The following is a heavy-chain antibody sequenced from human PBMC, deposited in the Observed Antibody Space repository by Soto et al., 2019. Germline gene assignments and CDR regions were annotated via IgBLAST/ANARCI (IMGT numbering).Heavy chain of an antibody. CDR2: IHYSGST. CDR3: ARDYYDSSGYYYNWFDP. J-gene: IGHJ5*02. V-gene: IGHV4-59*12. Sequence: SETLSLTCTVSGDSISSYYWSWIRQPPGKGLEWIGYIHYSGSTNYNPSLKSRVTISVDRSKNQFSLKLSPVTAADTAVYYCARDYYDSSGYYYNWFDPWGQGTLVTVPQ. D-gene: IGHD3-22*01. CDR1: GDSISSYY.